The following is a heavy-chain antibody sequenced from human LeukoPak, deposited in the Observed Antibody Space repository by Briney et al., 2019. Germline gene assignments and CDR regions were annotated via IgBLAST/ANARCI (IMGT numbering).Heavy chain of an antibody. CDR1: GGSISSYY. D-gene: IGHD2-2*01. Sequence: SETLSLTCTVSGGSISSYYWSWIRQPAGKGLEWIGRIYTSGGTNYNPSLKSRVTMSVDTSKNQFSLKLSSVTAADTAVYYCASAGYCSSTSCYLYYYMDVWGKGTTVTVSS. CDR3: ASAGYCSSTSCYLYYYMDV. V-gene: IGHV4-4*07. J-gene: IGHJ6*03. CDR2: IYTSGGT.